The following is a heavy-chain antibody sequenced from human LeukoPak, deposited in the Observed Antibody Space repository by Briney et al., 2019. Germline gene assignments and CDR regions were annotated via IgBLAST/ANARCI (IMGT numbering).Heavy chain of an antibody. J-gene: IGHJ4*02. Sequence: SETLSLTCAVYGGSFSGYYWSWIRQPPGKGLEWIGEINHSGSTNYNPSLKSRVTISVDTSKNQFSLKLSSATAADTAVYYCARAYDSSGYCDYWGQGTLVTVSS. D-gene: IGHD3-22*01. V-gene: IGHV4-34*01. CDR2: INHSGST. CDR1: GGSFSGYY. CDR3: ARAYDSSGYCDY.